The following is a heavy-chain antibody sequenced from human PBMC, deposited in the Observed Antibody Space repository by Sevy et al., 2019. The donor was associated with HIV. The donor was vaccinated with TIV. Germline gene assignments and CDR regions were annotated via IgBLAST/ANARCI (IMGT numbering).Heavy chain of an antibody. Sequence: GGSLRLSCAASGFTVNSNYMTWVRQAPGKGLEGVSVVYSDGTTYHADSVKDRFTSSGDNFKNTLYLQMNSLRDEDTAVYYCARGKSGYGYALNYWGQGTLVTVSS. CDR1: GFTVNSNY. V-gene: IGHV3-66*01. CDR2: VYSDGTT. D-gene: IGHD5-18*01. J-gene: IGHJ4*02. CDR3: ARGKSGYGYALNY.